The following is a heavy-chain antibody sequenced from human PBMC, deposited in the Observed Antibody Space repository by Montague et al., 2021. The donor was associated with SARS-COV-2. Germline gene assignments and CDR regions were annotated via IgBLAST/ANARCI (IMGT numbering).Heavy chain of an antibody. J-gene: IGHJ3*02. CDR1: GGSFSGYY. CDR3: ARGQVTIFGVLIILPAAGGIDI. D-gene: IGHD3-3*01. Sequence: SETLSLTCAVYGGSFSGYYWSWIRQPPGKGLEWIGEVNHSGSTNYNPSLKSRVTISVDTSKNQFSLKVNSVSAADTAVYYCARGQVTIFGVLIILPAAGGIDIWGRGTMVSVSS. CDR2: VNHSGST. V-gene: IGHV4-34*01.